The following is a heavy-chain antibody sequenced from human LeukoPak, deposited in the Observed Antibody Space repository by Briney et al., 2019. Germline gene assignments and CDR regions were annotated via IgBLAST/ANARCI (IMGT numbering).Heavy chain of an antibody. J-gene: IGHJ4*02. CDR1: GFTFSSYE. Sequence: GGSLRLSCAASGFTFSSYEMNWVRQAPGKGLEWVSFIYSGGNTHYSVSVKGRFTISRDNSKNTLYLQMNSLRADDTAVYYCARRAGEYSHPYDYWGQGTLVTVSS. D-gene: IGHD4-17*01. CDR2: IYSGGNT. CDR3: ARRAGEYSHPYDY. V-gene: IGHV3-53*01.